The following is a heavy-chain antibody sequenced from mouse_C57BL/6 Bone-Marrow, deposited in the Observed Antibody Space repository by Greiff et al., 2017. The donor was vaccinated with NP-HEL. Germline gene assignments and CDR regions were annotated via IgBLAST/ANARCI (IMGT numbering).Heavy chain of an antibody. V-gene: IGHV1-26*01. CDR3: ARDGYYSSWYFDV. J-gene: IGHJ1*03. CDR2: INPNNGGT. D-gene: IGHD2-3*01. Sequence: EVKLQQSGPELVKPGASVKISCKASGYTFTDYYMNWVKQSHGKSLEWIGDINPNNGGTSYNQKFKGKATLTVDKSSSTAYMELRSLTSEDSAVYYGARDGYYSSWYFDVWGTGTTVTVSS. CDR1: GYTFTDYY.